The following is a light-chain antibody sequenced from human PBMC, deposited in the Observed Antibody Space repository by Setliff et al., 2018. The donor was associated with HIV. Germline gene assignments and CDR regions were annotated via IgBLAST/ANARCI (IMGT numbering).Light chain of an antibody. V-gene: IGLV2-14*03. J-gene: IGLJ1*01. CDR1: SSDVGGYNY. CDR3: SSYTSTSTLLV. Sequence: QSALTQPASVSGSPGQSITISCTGTSSDVGGYNYVSWYQQHPGKAPKLMIYDVSNRPSGVSNRFSGSKSGNTASLTISGLQAEDAADYYCSSYTSTSTLLVFGTGTKVTVL. CDR2: DVS.